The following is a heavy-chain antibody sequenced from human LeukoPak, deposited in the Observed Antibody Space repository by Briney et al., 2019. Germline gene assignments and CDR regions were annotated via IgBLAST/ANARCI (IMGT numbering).Heavy chain of an antibody. D-gene: IGHD4-17*01. CDR3: AREAMYGDYGNWFDP. V-gene: IGHV1-2*02. CDR2: IDPNTGGT. J-gene: IGHJ5*02. Sequence: ASVKVSCKASGYTFTGYYIHWVRQAPGQGLEWMGWIDPNTGGTKYAQKFQGRVTVTRDTSISTAYMELSRLRSDDTAVYYCAREAMYGDYGNWFDPWGQGTLVTVSS. CDR1: GYTFTGYY.